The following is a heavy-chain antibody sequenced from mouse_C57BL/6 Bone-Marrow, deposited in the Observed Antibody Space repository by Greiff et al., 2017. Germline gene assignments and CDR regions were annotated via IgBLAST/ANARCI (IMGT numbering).Heavy chain of an antibody. V-gene: IGHV1-63*01. CDR2: IYPGGGYT. D-gene: IGHD1-1*01. Sequence: VQVVESGAELVRPGTSVKMSCKASGYTFTNYWIGWAKQRPGHGLEWIGDIYPGGGYTNYNEKFKGKATLTADKSSSTAYMQFSSLTSEDSAIYYCARNYGSSHWYFDVWGTGTTVTVSS. J-gene: IGHJ1*03. CDR1: GYTFTNYW. CDR3: ARNYGSSHWYFDV.